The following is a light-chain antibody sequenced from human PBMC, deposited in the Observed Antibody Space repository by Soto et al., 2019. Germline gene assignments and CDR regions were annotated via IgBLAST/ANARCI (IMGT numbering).Light chain of an antibody. CDR2: GAS. Sequence: EIVLTHSQGTLSLSPGERVPLSCRASQSVNRSYLAWYQHKPGQAPRLRIYGASTRSTGIPDRFSGSGSGTDVTLTIASLEPGDFAVYSCQQYGNSPQPFGQGTQVDIK. CDR1: QSVNRSY. J-gene: IGKJ1*01. CDR3: QQYGNSPQP. V-gene: IGKV3-20*01.